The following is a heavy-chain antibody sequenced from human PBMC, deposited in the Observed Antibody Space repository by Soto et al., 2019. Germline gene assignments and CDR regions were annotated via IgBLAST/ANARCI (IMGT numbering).Heavy chain of an antibody. CDR1: GYIFSDYG. V-gene: IGHV1-18*04. CDR2: ISGYSGNA. J-gene: IGHJ4*02. D-gene: IGHD4-17*01. CDR3: AKRTSGTTWGESDY. Sequence: QVQVMQSGAEVKKPGDSVKVSCKTSGYIFSDYGINWVRQAPGQGREWMVWISGYSGNANLAQKFQGRVTMTTDKSTRTACMELRRLRSDDTAVYYWAKRTSGTTWGESDYWGQGTLVTVSS.